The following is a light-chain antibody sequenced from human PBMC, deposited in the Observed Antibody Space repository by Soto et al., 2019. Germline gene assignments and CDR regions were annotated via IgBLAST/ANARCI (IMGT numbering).Light chain of an antibody. Sequence: EIVMTQSPATLSVSPGERATLSCRASQSVSSNLAWYQQKPGQAPRLLIYGASTRVTDIPARFSGSGAGTEFTLTISSLQSEDFAVYYCQQYNNWPPTWTFGQGTKVEIK. CDR2: GAS. CDR1: QSVSSN. V-gene: IGKV3-15*01. CDR3: QQYNNWPPTWT. J-gene: IGKJ1*01.